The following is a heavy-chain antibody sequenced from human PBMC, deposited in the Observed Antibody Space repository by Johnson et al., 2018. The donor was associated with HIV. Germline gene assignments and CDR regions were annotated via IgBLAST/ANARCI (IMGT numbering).Heavy chain of an antibody. V-gene: IGHV3-11*01. CDR2: ISSSGSTI. J-gene: IGHJ3*02. Sequence: QVKLVESGGGLVQPGGSLRLSCAASEFTFNDYYMNWVRQAPGKGLEWVAHISSSGSTIYYADSVKGRFTISRDNAKNSLYLQMNSLRSEDTALYYCARVSCSSTSCLGGGAFDIWGQGTMVTVSS. CDR1: EFTFNDYY. D-gene: IGHD2-2*01. CDR3: ARVSCSSTSCLGGGAFDI.